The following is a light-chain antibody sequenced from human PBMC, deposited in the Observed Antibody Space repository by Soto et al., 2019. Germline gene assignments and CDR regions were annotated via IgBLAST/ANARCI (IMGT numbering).Light chain of an antibody. V-gene: IGLV2-14*01. J-gene: IGLJ1*01. CDR1: SSDVGGYNY. Sequence: QAASVSGSPGQSITISCTGTSSDVGGYNYVSWYQQHPGKAPKVMIYDVSNRPSGVSNRFSGTKSGNTASLTISGLQAEDEADYYCSSYTRSSTLYVFGTGTKLTVL. CDR2: DVS. CDR3: SSYTRSSTLYV.